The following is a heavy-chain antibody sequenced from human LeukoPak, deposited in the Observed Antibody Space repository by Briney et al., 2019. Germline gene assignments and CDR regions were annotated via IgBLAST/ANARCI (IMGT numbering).Heavy chain of an antibody. CDR1: GDSISSGDYY. D-gene: IGHD3-22*01. J-gene: IGHJ4*02. CDR2: IYYSGSS. CDR3: ARAPPGNYYDSSGSAYYFDY. Sequence: SETLSLTCTVSGDSISSGDYYWSWIRQPPGKGLEWIGYIYYSGSSYYNPSLKSRVTISVDTSKNQFSLKLSSVTAADTAVYYCARAPPGNYYDSSGSAYYFDYWGQGTLVTVSS. V-gene: IGHV4-30-4*08.